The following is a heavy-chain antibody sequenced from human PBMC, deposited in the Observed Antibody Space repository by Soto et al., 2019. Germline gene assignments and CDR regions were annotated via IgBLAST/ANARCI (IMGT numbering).Heavy chain of an antibody. D-gene: IGHD6-19*01. CDR2: INHSGST. CDR3: ARGWSGWRVWLDY. CDR1: GGSFSGYY. J-gene: IGHJ4*02. Sequence: QVQLQQWGAGLLKPSETLSLTCAVYGGSFSGYYWSWIRQPPGKGLEWIGEINHSGSTNYNPSLKRGLTISVDTSKNQVSLKLSSVTAADTAVYYCARGWSGWRVWLDYWGQGTLVTVSS. V-gene: IGHV4-34*01.